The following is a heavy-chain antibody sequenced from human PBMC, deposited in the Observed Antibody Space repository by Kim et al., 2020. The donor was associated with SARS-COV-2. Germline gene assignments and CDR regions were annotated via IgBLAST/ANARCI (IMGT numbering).Heavy chain of an antibody. Sequence: SETLSLTCTVSGGSIITSTYYWDWIRQTPGKGLEWIGSIYYSGPTYYNPSLKSRVTMSVDTSKSQFSLKLNSVTAADTAVYYCAALVNSGRHPKAGTVDSWGQGTLVTVSS. CDR2: IYYSGPT. J-gene: IGHJ4*02. CDR3: AALVNSGRHPKAGTVDS. D-gene: IGHD1-7*01. CDR1: GGSIITSTYY. V-gene: IGHV4-39*01.